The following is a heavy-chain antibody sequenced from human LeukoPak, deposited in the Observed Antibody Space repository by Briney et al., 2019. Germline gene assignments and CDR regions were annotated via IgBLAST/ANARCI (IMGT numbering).Heavy chain of an antibody. CDR1: GGTFSSYA. Sequence: SVKVSCKASGGTFSSYAISWVRQAPGQGLEWMGGTIPIFGTANYAQKFQGRVTITADESTSTAYMELSSLRSEDTAVYYCARVQSSGRHYYYYGMDVWGQGTTVTVSS. V-gene: IGHV1-69*13. D-gene: IGHD3-22*01. CDR3: ARVQSSGRHYYYYGMDV. J-gene: IGHJ6*02. CDR2: TIPIFGTA.